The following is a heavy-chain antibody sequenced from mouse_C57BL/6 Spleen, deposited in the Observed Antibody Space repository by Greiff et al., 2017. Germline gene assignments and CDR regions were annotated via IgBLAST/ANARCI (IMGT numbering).Heavy chain of an antibody. CDR3: ARMGYFDY. D-gene: IGHD2-3*01. J-gene: IGHJ2*01. CDR2: IRNKDNGYTT. CDR1: GFTFTDYY. V-gene: IGHV7-3*01. Sequence: EVQLVESGGGLVQPGGSLSLSCAASGFTFTDYYMSWVRQPPGKALEWLGFIRNKDNGYTTEYSASVKGRFTISRDNSQSILYRQMNALRAEDSATYFCARMGYFDYWGQGTTLTVSS.